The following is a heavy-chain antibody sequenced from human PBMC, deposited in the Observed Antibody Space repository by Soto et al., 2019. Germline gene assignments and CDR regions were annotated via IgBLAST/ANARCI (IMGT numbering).Heavy chain of an antibody. CDR3: AREAGSGDYFDY. CDR2: IFYSGST. J-gene: IGHJ4*02. V-gene: IGHV4-31*03. Sequence: QVQLQESGPGLVKPSQTLSLTCTVSGGSISSTGYFWTWIRQHPGKGLEWIGYIFYSGSTFHNPALKSRVTISVDTSKNQFSLELSSVTAADTAVYYGAREAGSGDYFDYWGQGTLVTVSS. CDR1: GGSISSTGYF. D-gene: IGHD1-26*01.